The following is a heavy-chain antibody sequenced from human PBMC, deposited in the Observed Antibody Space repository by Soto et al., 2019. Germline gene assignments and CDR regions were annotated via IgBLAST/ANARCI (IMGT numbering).Heavy chain of an antibody. D-gene: IGHD2-15*01. V-gene: IGHV4-59*08. CDR3: ARGGRAAYFDY. J-gene: IGHJ4*02. Sequence: PSWTLSLSCAVSSGSISSYYCTWIGQPPGNGLEWIGYIYYSGSTNYNPSLKSRVTISVDTSKNQFSLKLSSVTAADTAVYYCARGGRAAYFDYWGQGTLVTVSS. CDR1: SGSISSYY. CDR2: IYYSGST.